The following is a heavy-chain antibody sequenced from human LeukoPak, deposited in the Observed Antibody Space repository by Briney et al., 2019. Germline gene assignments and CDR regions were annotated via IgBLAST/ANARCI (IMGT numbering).Heavy chain of an antibody. J-gene: IGHJ3*02. CDR3: ARDSSGQNDAIDI. CDR2: IIPIFGTA. Sequence: SVKVSCTASGGTFSSYAISWVRQAPGQGLEWRGGIIPIFGTANYAQKFQGRVTITTDESTSTDYVELSSLRSEDTAVYYCARDSSGQNDAIDIWGQGTMVTVSS. V-gene: IGHV1-69*05. D-gene: IGHD3-22*01. CDR1: GGTFSSYA.